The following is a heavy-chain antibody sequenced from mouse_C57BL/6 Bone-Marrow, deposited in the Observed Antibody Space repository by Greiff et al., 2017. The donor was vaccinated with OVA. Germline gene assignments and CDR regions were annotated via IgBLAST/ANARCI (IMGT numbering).Heavy chain of an antibody. V-gene: IGHV1-64*01. CDR3: ACPRSYGSPWFAY. CDR1: GYTFTSYW. CDR2: IHPNSGST. Sequence: QVQLQQPGAELVKPGASVKLSCKASGYTFTSYWMHWVKQRPGQGLEWIGMIHPNSGSTNYNEKFKSKATLTVDKSSSTAYMQLSSLTSEDSAVYYCACPRSYGSPWFAYWGQGTLVTVSA. D-gene: IGHD1-1*01. J-gene: IGHJ3*01.